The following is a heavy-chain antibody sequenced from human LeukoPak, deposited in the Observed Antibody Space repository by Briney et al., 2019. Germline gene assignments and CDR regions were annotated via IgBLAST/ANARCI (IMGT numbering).Heavy chain of an antibody. CDR1: GGSISSHC. V-gene: IGHV4-59*11. CDR2: VLDNVRT. D-gene: IGHD5-18*01. Sequence: SETLSLTCTVSGGSISSHCWSWVRQPPGKGLEWIGYVLDNVRTKDNPSLNSRFTLSADTSKNQFSLRLTSVTAADTAVYYCATIKRGNIFGFFDFWGQGILVTVSS. CDR3: ATIKRGNIFGFFDF. J-gene: IGHJ4*02.